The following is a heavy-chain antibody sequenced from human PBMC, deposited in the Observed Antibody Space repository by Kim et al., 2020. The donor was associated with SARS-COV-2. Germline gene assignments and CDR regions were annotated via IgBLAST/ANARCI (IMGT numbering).Heavy chain of an antibody. V-gene: IGHV5-10-1*01. D-gene: IGHD5-12*01. CDR2: IDPSDSYT. CDR1: GYSFTSYW. Sequence: GESLKISCKGSGYSFTSYWISWVRQMPGKGLEWMGRIDPSDSYTNYSPSFQGHVTISADKSISTAYLQWSSLKASDTAMYYCARLDGVEMATINWYFDLWGRGTLVTVSS. J-gene: IGHJ2*01. CDR3: ARLDGVEMATINWYFDL.